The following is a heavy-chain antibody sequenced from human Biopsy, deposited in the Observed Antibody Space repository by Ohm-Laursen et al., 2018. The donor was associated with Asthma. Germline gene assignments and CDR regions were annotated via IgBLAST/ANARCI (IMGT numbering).Heavy chain of an antibody. V-gene: IGHV3-30*01. J-gene: IGHJ3*02. D-gene: IGHD1-1*01. CDR1: GFSFSNFA. CDR3: VRDGTDDAFDI. Sequence: SLRLSCTASGFSFSNFAIHWVRQAPGQGLEWVGVISKDASTQDYADSVKGRFTMARDNSKNTLDLQMNNLREEDTAVYYCVRDGTDDAFDIWGQGTVVSVSS. CDR2: ISKDASTQ.